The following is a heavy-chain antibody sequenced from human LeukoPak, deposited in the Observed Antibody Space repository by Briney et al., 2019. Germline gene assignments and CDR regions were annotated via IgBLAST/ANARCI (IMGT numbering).Heavy chain of an antibody. CDR1: GASISSYF. D-gene: IGHD7-27*01. Sequence: SETLSLTCTVSGASISSYFWSWIRQPAGKELEWIGRISTSGSTYYNPSLKSRVTMSVDTSKTQFSLKLTPVTAADTAVYYCARSPSTIGWNWGYYFDYWGQGNLVTVSS. V-gene: IGHV4-4*07. CDR2: ISTSGST. J-gene: IGHJ4*02. CDR3: ARSPSTIGWNWGYYFDY.